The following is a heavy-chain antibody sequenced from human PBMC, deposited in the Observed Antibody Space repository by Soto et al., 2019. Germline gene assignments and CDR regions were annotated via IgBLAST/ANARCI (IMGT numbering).Heavy chain of an antibody. J-gene: IGHJ6*02. Sequence: PGGSLRLSCAASGFTFSSYGMRWVRQAPGKGLEWVAVIWYDGSNKYYADSVKGRFTISRDNSKNTLYLQMNSLRAEDTAVYYCARVGGERGIAARYGMDVWGQGTTVTVSS. CDR3: ARVGGERGIAARYGMDV. CDR2: IWYDGSNK. D-gene: IGHD6-6*01. V-gene: IGHV3-33*01. CDR1: GFTFSSYG.